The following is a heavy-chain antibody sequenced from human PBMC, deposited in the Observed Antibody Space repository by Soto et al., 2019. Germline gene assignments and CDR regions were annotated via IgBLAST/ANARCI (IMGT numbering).Heavy chain of an antibody. J-gene: IGHJ3*02. CDR1: GFTFTSSA. V-gene: IGHV1-58*01. CDR3: EAAKYHCGYDDGSGVEGLYI. Sequence: SVKFSCTSSGFTFTSSAVQWVRQARGQRLEWIGWIVVGSGNTNYAQKFQERVTITRDMSTSTAYMELSSLRSEDTAVYYCEAAKYHCGYDDGSGVEGLYICGQGT. CDR2: IVVGSGNT. D-gene: IGHD3-22*01.